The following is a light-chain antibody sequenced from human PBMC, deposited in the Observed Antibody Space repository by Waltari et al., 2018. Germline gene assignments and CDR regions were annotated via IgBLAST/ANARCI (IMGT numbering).Light chain of an antibody. V-gene: IGKV4-1*01. J-gene: IGKJ4*01. CDR3: QQYYSSVT. Sequence: DSVMNQSPDSLAVSLGERAAINCKYSQTVLYSSKNKNYLAWYQQKPGQPPKLLIYWASTRESGVPDRFSGSGSGTQFTLTISSLQAEDVAVYYCQQYYSSVTFGGGTKVEIK. CDR1: QTVLYSSKNKNY. CDR2: WAS.